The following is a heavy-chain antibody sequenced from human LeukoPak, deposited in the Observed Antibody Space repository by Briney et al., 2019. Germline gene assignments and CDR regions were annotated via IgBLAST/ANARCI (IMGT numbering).Heavy chain of an antibody. CDR3: TTVFHVYREGDCIYDTDF. Sequence: GGSLRLSCAASGFTFSSFSMNWVRQAPGKGLEWVGRIKTKAIGGTTDYAAPVKGRFTISRDDSKNTLYLQMNSLKTEDTAIYYCTTVFHVYREGDCIYDTDFWGQGTLATVSS. J-gene: IGHJ4*02. CDR2: IKTKAIGGTT. V-gene: IGHV3-15*01. CDR1: GFTFSSFS. D-gene: IGHD2-21*02.